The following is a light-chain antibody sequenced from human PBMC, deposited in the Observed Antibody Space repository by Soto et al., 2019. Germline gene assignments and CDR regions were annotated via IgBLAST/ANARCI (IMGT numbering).Light chain of an antibody. CDR2: ATS. J-gene: IGKJ4*01. V-gene: IGKV1-27*01. Sequence: DIQMTQSPSSLSASVGDRVTITCRASQGIGNYLAWYQQKPGKVPKLLIYATSTLQSGVPSRFSGGGSGADFTLTISSLQPEDVATYYCQKYNIAPLTFGGGTKVEIK. CDR1: QGIGNY. CDR3: QKYNIAPLT.